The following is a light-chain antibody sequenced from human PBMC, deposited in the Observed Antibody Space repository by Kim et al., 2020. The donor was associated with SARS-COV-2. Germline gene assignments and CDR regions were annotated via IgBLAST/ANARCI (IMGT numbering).Light chain of an antibody. CDR2: DVS. Sequence: HSVAISCTGSRSDVGGYNYVSWYQQHPGKAPKLIIYDVSQRPSGVPDRFSGSKSGNTASLTISGLQAEDEADYYCCSYAGSYTYVFGTGTKVTVL. J-gene: IGLJ1*01. CDR1: RSDVGGYNY. CDR3: CSYAGSYTYV. V-gene: IGLV2-11*01.